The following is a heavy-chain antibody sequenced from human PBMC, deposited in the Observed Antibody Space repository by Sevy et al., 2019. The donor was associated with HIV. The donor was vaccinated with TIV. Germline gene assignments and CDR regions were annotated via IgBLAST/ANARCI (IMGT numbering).Heavy chain of an antibody. CDR2: FDPEDGEPEDGKT. CDR1: GYTLTQFS. Sequence: ASVKVSCKVSGYTLTQFSMHWVRQAPGKGLEWMTTFDPEDGEPEDGKTIYAQKFLGRVTMTEDTSTDTAYMELSSLRSDDTAVYYCATTTDYYDSSGYPFDYWGQGTLVTVSS. D-gene: IGHD3-22*01. J-gene: IGHJ4*02. CDR3: ATTTDYYDSSGYPFDY. V-gene: IGHV1-24*01.